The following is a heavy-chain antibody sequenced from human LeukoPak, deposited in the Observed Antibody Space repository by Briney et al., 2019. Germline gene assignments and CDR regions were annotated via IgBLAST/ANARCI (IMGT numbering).Heavy chain of an antibody. J-gene: IGHJ4*01. Sequence: GGSLRPSCVISGLSFSSYAMSWVRQAPGKGLEWVSSISASGGTTDYADSVKGRFTISRDNSKNTLYLQMNSLRAEDTAVYYCAKGIYSSGWSYFDYWGHGTLVTVSS. D-gene: IGHD6-19*01. V-gene: IGHV3-23*01. CDR2: ISASGGTT. CDR3: AKGIYSSGWSYFDY. CDR1: GLSFSSYA.